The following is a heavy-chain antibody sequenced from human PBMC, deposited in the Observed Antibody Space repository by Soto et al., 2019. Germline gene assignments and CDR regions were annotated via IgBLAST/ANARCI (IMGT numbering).Heavy chain of an antibody. CDR1: GDSVSSNSAG. Sequence: SQTLSLPCAITGDSVSSNSAGWSWVRQSPSRGLEWLGRTYYRSKWYYEYAVSVRGRITINRDTSKNQYSLQLNSVTPEDTAVYFCARGEQYSGRIFDYWGQGTLVTVSS. CDR2: TYYRSKWYY. J-gene: IGHJ4*01. D-gene: IGHD1-26*01. V-gene: IGHV6-1*01. CDR3: ARGEQYSGRIFDY.